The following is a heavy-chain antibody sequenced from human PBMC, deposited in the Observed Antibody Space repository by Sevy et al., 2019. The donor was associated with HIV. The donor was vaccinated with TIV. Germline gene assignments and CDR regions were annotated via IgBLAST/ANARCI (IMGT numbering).Heavy chain of an antibody. CDR3: ARRSKWGFGGYYFDY. CDR1: GGSISSSSYY. V-gene: IGHV4-39*01. Sequence: SQTLSLTCTVSGGSISSSSYYWGCIRLPPGKGLEWIGSIYYSGSTYYNPSLKSRLTISVDTSKNQFSLKLSSVTAAETAVDYCARRSKWGFGGYYFDYWGQGTLVTVSS. CDR2: IYYSGST. J-gene: IGHJ4*02. D-gene: IGHD3-10*01.